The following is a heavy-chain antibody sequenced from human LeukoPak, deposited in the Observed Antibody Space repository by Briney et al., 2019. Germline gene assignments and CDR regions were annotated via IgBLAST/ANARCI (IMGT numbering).Heavy chain of an antibody. D-gene: IGHD3-16*01. J-gene: IGHJ1*01. CDR2: IDPNNGDT. Sequence: ASVKVSCKASGYTFTGYYMHWVRQAPGQGLEWMGFIDPNNGDTNYAQKFQGRVTLTRDTSISTAYMELSSLRSDDTAVYHCATDEGGWGQGTLATVSS. CDR1: GYTFTGYY. CDR3: ATDEGG. V-gene: IGHV1-2*02.